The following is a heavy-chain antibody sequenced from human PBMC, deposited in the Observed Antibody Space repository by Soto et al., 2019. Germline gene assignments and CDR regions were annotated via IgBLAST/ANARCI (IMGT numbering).Heavy chain of an antibody. J-gene: IGHJ4*02. Sequence: VASVKVSCKASGGTFSSYAISWVRQAPGQGLEWMGGIIPIFGTANYAQKFQGRVTITADESTSTAYMELSSLRSEDTAVYYCANGYPVAGNFDYWGQGTLVTVSS. D-gene: IGHD6-19*01. V-gene: IGHV1-69*13. CDR3: ANGYPVAGNFDY. CDR1: GGTFSSYA. CDR2: IIPIFGTA.